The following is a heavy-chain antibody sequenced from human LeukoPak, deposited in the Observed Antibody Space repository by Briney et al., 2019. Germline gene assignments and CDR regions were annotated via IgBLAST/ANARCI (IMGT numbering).Heavy chain of an antibody. CDR3: AKPLPGYSSGQPFQH. Sequence: RPGGSLRLSCAVSGRSFSGYAMTWFRQAPGKGLEWVSAISTSGGSTFYTDSVKGRFTISRDNSKNTLYLQMNSLRAEDTAVYYCAKPLPGYSSGQPFQHWGQGTLVTVSS. D-gene: IGHD6-19*01. J-gene: IGHJ1*01. CDR1: GRSFSGYA. V-gene: IGHV3-23*01. CDR2: ISTSGGST.